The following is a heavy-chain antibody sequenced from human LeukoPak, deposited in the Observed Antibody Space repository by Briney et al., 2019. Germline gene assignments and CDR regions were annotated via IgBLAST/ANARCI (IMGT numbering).Heavy chain of an antibody. J-gene: IGHJ4*02. D-gene: IGHD1/OR15-1a*01. CDR2: FDPEDGET. V-gene: IGHV1-24*01. CDR1: GYTFTSYY. Sequence: ASVKVSCKASGYTFTSYYMHWVRQAPGQGLEWMGGFDPEDGETIYAQKFQGRVTMTEDTSTDTAYMELSSLRSEDTAVYYCATGGDWNTYYFDYWGQGTLVTVSS. CDR3: ATGGDWNTYYFDY.